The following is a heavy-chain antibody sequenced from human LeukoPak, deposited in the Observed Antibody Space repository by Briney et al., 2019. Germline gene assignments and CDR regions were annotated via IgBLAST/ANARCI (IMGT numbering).Heavy chain of an antibody. D-gene: IGHD3-16*01. CDR1: GYTFTGYY. V-gene: IGHV1-2*02. CDR3: ARVRGTVWGLWDCYYMDV. J-gene: IGHJ6*03. CDR2: INPNSGGT. Sequence: ASVKVSCKASGYTFTGYYMHWVRQAPGQGLEWMGWINPNSGGTNYAQKFQGRVTMTRDTSISTAYMELSRLRSDDTAVYYCARVRGTVWGLWDCYYMDVWGKGTTVTVSS.